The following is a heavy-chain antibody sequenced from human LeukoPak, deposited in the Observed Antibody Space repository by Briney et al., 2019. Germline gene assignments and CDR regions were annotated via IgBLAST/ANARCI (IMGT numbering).Heavy chain of an antibody. CDR2: IYNSGST. J-gene: IGHJ3*02. V-gene: IGHV4-59*01. CDR3: ARALRLWGGNSGIAFDI. CDR1: GGSISSYY. D-gene: IGHD4-23*01. Sequence: SETLSLTCTVSGGSISSYYWSWIRQPPGKGLEWIGYIYNSGSTSYNHSLKSRVTISEDMSNNQFSLKLSSVTAADTAVYYCARALRLWGGNSGIAFDIWGQGTMVTVSS.